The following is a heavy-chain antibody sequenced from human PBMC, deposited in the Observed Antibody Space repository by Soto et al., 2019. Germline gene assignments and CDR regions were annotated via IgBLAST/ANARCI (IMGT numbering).Heavy chain of an antibody. D-gene: IGHD3-16*01. CDR3: AREGGGGLLYFDC. V-gene: IGHV4-59*01. J-gene: IGHJ4*02. CDR2: IYYSGTT. CDR1: GGSISSYY. Sequence: SETLSLTCTVSGGSISSYYWSWIRQPPGKGLEWIGYIYYSGTTNYNPSLKSRVTISVDTSKNQFSLKLSSVTAADTAVYYCAREGGGGLLYFDCWGQGTLVTVSS.